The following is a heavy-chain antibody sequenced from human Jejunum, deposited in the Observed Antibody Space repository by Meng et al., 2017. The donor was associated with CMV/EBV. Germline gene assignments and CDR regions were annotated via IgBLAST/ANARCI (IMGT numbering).Heavy chain of an antibody. V-gene: IGHV3-48*03. J-gene: IGHJ3*01. CDR2: IHNSGSVI. CDR3: ARDGYDFRSGNHDAYDV. D-gene: IGHD3-3*01. Sequence: TLISYEMNWVRQAPGKGLEWVSYIHNSGSVIYYAESVKGRFTISRDNAKNSLYLQMNSLRAEDTAVYYCARDGYDFRSGNHDAYDVWGRGTMVTVSS. CDR1: TLISYE.